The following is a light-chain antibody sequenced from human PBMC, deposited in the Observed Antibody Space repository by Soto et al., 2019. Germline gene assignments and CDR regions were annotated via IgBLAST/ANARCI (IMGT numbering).Light chain of an antibody. CDR2: GAS. Sequence: EIVLTQSPGTLSLSLGERATLSCRASQSVGSSYLAWYQQKPGQAPRLLIYGASSRATGIPDRFSGSGSGTDFTLTISRLEPEDFAVYYCQQYGSSPNTFGQGTKLEIK. CDR3: QQYGSSPNT. CDR1: QSVGSSY. V-gene: IGKV3-20*01. J-gene: IGKJ2*01.